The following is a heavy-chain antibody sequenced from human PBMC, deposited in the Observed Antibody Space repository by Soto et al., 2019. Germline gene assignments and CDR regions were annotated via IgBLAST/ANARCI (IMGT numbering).Heavy chain of an antibody. J-gene: IGHJ6*04. Sequence: EVQLVESGGGVVQPGGSLRLSCAASGFTVSSKYMSWVRQAPGKGLEWVSLIQSGGSTYYAGSVKGRFTISRDNSENTPPLQMNSLRVEDTAVYYCSRDVVQCSGGRCYGVPMDVWGKGTKVTVSA. D-gene: IGHD2-15*01. CDR2: IQSGGST. V-gene: IGHV3-66*01. CDR3: SRDVVQCSGGRCYGVPMDV. CDR1: GFTVSSKY.